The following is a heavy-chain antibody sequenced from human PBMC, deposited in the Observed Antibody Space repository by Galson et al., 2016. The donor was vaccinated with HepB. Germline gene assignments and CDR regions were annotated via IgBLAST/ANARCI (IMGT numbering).Heavy chain of an antibody. CDR2: ISGSGGST. Sequence: SLRLSCAASGFTFSSYAMSWVRQAPGKGLEWVSAISGSGGSTYYADSVKGRFTISRDNAENSLHLQMDSLRAEDTAVYYCATLYWGMDVWGKGTSVTVSS. V-gene: IGHV3-23*01. J-gene: IGHJ6*03. CDR1: GFTFSSYA. D-gene: IGHD3-16*01. CDR3: ATLYWGMDV.